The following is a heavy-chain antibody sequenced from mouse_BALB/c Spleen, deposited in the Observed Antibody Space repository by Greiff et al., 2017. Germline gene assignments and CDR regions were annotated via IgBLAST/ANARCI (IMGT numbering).Heavy chain of an antibody. J-gene: IGHJ3*01. CDR3: AEGNYDYDWFAY. CDR2: IWAGGST. D-gene: IGHD2-4*01. V-gene: IGHV2-9*02. Sequence: QVQLQQSGPGLVAPSQSLSITCTVSGFSLTSYGVHWVRQPPGKGLEWLGVIWAGGSTNYNSALMSRLSISKDNSKSQVFLKMNSLQTDDTAMYYCAEGNYDYDWFAYWGQGTLVTVSA. CDR1: GFSLTSYG.